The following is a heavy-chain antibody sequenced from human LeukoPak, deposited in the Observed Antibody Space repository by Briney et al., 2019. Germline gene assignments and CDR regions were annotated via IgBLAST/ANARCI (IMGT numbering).Heavy chain of an antibody. V-gene: IGHV3-30-3*01. CDR1: GFTFSDYA. CDR3: ARDPLTDCSGGSCYSEGFDP. J-gene: IGHJ5*02. D-gene: IGHD2-15*01. Sequence: GGSLRLSCAASGFTFSDYAMHWVRQAPGKGLEWVAVISYDGNYKYSADSMKGRFTASRDNSKNMLYLRMNSLRPEDTAVYYCARDPLTDCSGGSCYSEGFDPWGQGTLVTVSS. CDR2: ISYDGNYK.